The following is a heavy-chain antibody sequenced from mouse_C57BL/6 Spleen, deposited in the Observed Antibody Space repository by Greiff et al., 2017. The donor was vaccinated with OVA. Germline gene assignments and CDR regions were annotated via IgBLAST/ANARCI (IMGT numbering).Heavy chain of an antibody. D-gene: IGHD2-4*01. CDR2: INPNNGGT. Sequence: EVHLVESGPELVKPGASVKMSCKASGYTFTDYNMHWVKQSHGKSLEWIGYINPNNGGTSYNQKFKGKATLTVNKSSSTAYMELRSLTSEDSAVYYCARGERLREFAYWGQGTLVTVSA. V-gene: IGHV1-22*01. CDR1: GYTFTDYN. J-gene: IGHJ3*01. CDR3: ARGERLREFAY.